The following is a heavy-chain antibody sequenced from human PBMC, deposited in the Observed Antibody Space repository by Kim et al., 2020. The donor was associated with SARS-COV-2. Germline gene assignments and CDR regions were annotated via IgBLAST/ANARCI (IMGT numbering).Heavy chain of an antibody. CDR2: RST. Sequence: RSTSYADSVKGRFTISRDNAKNTLYLQMNSLRAEDTAVYYCARGAAAGPSWGQGTLVTVSS. CDR3: ARGAAAGPS. V-gene: IGHV3-74*01. J-gene: IGHJ5*02. D-gene: IGHD6-13*01.